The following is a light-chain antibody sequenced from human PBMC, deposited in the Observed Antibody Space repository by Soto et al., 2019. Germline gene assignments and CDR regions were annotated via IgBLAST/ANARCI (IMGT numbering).Light chain of an antibody. J-gene: IGKJ5*01. V-gene: IGKV3-15*01. CDR2: GAS. Sequence: EIVLTQSPGTLSLSPGERATLSCRSSQSVSSSYLAWYQQKPGQAPRLLIYGASTRATGIPARFSGSGSGTEFTLTISSLQSEDFAVYYCQQYNYWPITFGQGTRLEIK. CDR3: QQYNYWPIT. CDR1: QSVSSSY.